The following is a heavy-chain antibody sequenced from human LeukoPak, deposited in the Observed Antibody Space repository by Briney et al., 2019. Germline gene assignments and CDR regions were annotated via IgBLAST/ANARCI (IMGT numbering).Heavy chain of an antibody. CDR2: IYSGGGT. D-gene: IGHD2/OR15-2a*01. Sequence: GGSLRLSCAASGFTVGSNYMSWVRQAPGKGLEWVSVIYSGGGTYYADSVKGRFTISRDNSKNTLYLQMNSLRAEDTAVYYCARDTSTYWYFDLWGRGTLVTVSS. CDR1: GFTVGSNY. J-gene: IGHJ2*01. CDR3: ARDTSTYWYFDL. V-gene: IGHV3-53*01.